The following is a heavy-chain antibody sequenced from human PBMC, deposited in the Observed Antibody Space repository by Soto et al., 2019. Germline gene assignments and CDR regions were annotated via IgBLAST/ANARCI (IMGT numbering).Heavy chain of an antibody. CDR1: GFTFSSYA. V-gene: IGHV3-23*01. CDR2: ISGSGGST. CDR3: AKDEGVVVPAANWFDP. Sequence: GGSLRLSCAASGFTFSSYAMSWVRQAPGKGLEWVSAISGSGGSTYYADSVKGRFTISRDNSKNTLYLQMNSLTAEDTAVYYCAKDEGVVVPAANWFDPWGQGTLVTVSS. J-gene: IGHJ5*02. D-gene: IGHD2-2*01.